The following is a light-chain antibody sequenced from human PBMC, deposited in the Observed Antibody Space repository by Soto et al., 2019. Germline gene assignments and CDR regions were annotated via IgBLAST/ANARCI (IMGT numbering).Light chain of an antibody. CDR1: QSVTSS. J-gene: IGKJ5*01. Sequence: EIVLTQSPATLSLSPGERATLSCRASQSVTSSLAWYQQKPGQAPRLLIYDASNRATGIPARFSGSGSGTDFTLTISGLEPEDFVVYYCQQRGNWPITFGQGTRLEIK. CDR3: QQRGNWPIT. CDR2: DAS. V-gene: IGKV3-11*01.